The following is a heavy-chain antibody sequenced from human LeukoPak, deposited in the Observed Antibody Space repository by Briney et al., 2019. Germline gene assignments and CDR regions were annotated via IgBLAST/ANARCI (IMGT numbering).Heavy chain of an antibody. CDR3: ARVRDLGCSGGSCYDNYYYGMDV. CDR2: IYYSGST. D-gene: IGHD2-15*01. Sequence: PSETLSLTCNVSGGSISSYYWSWIRQPPGKGLEWIGYIYYSGSTNYNPSLKSRVTISVDTSKNQFSLKLSSVTAADTAVYYCARVRDLGCSGGSCYDNYYYGMDVWGKGTTVTVSS. J-gene: IGHJ6*04. V-gene: IGHV4-59*01. CDR1: GGSISSYY.